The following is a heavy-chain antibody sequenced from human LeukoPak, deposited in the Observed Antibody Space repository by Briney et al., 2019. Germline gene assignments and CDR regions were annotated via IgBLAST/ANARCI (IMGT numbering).Heavy chain of an antibody. CDR3: ARDIVLMRGSGYMDV. J-gene: IGHJ6*03. CDR1: GGSISSSSYY. CDR2: IYYSGST. D-gene: IGHD2-8*01. V-gene: IGHV4-39*07. Sequence: PSETLSLTCTVSGGSISSSSYYWGWIRQPPGKGLEWIGSIYYSGSTYYNPSLKSRVTISVDTSKNQFSLKLSSVTAADTAVYYYARDIVLMRGSGYMDVWGKGTTVTVSS.